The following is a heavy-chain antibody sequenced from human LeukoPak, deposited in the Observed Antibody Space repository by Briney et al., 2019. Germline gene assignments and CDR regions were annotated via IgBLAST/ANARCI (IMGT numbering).Heavy chain of an antibody. J-gene: IGHJ4*02. CDR3: AEDQQLEPFHY. D-gene: IGHD1-1*01. CDR2: ISSSSSTI. CDR1: EFTFSSYS. V-gene: IGHV3-48*01. Sequence: QPGGSLRLSCAASEFTFSSYSMNWVRQAPGKGLEWVSYISSSSSTIYYADSVKGRFTISRDNAKNSLYLQMNSLRAEDTAVYYCAEDQQLEPFHYWGRGTLVTVSS.